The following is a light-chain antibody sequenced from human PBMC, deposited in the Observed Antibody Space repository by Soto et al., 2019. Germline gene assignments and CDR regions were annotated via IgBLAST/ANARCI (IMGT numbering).Light chain of an antibody. V-gene: IGKV2-28*01. CDR2: GVS. CDR3: QQSNNWPPLT. Sequence: DIVMTQSPLSLPVTPGEPASISCRSSQSLLHSNGYNYLDWYLQKPGQSPQLLIYGVSTRATGVPARFSGSGSETDFSLTISSLQIEDFALYYCQQSNNWPPLTFGGGTKVDIK. CDR1: QSLLHSNGYNY. J-gene: IGKJ4*01.